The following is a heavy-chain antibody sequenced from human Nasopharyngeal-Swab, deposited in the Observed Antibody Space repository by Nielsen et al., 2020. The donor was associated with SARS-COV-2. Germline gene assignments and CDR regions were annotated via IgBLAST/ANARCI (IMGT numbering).Heavy chain of an antibody. CDR1: GGTFSSYA. CDR2: IIPIFGTA. V-gene: IGHV1-69*13. D-gene: IGHD6-19*01. CDR3: ARKGIAVAGTWFDP. J-gene: IGHJ5*02. Sequence: SVKVSCKASGGTFSSYAISWVRQAPGQGLEWMGGIIPIFGTANYAQKFQGRVTITANESTSTAYMELSSLRSEDTAVYYCARKGIAVAGTWFDPWGQGTLVTVSS.